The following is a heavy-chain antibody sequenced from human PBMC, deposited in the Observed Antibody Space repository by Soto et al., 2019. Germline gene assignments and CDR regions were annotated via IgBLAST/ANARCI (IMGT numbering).Heavy chain of an antibody. CDR2: IIPIFGTA. CDR1: GGTFSSYA. Sequence: QVQLVQSGAEVKKPGSSVKVSCKASGGTFSSYAISWVRQAPGQGLEWMGGIIPIFGTANYAQKFQGRVTSTADQSTSKAYRELSSVRSEVTAVYYCARDSGRVGYYYGSRVHFDYWGQGTLVTVSS. J-gene: IGHJ4*02. D-gene: IGHD3-22*01. CDR3: ARDSGRVGYYYGSRVHFDY. V-gene: IGHV1-69*01.